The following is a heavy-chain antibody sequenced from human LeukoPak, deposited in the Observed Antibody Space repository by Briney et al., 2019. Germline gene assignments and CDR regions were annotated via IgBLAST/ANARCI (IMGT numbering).Heavy chain of an antibody. CDR1: GFTFDDYG. J-gene: IGHJ4*02. CDR2: INPDGSEK. D-gene: IGHD1-14*01. CDR3: LGAGDLG. V-gene: IGHV3-7*01. Sequence: PGGSLRLSCAASGFTFDDYGMSWVRQAPGRGLEWVANINPDGSEKYYVDSARGRFTISRDNAKNSLYLQMNSLRAEDTAVYYCLGAGDLGWGQGTLVTVSS.